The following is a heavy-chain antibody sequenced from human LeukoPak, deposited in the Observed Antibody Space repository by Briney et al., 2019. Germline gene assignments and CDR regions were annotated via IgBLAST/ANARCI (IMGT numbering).Heavy chain of an antibody. Sequence: SETLSLTCAVYGGSFSGYYWSWIRQAPGKGLEWIGEINHSGSTNYNPSLESRVTISVDTSKNQFSLKLSSVTAADTAVYHCATEPGYCSGGRCYGGWFDPWGQGTLVTVSS. D-gene: IGHD2-15*01. V-gene: IGHV4-34*01. J-gene: IGHJ5*02. CDR3: ATEPGYCSGGRCYGGWFDP. CDR2: INHSGST. CDR1: GGSFSGYY.